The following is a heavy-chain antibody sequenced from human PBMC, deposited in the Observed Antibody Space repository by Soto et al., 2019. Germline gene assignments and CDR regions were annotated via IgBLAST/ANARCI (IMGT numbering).Heavy chain of an antibody. CDR1: GGSISSYY. Sequence: QVQLQESGPGLVKPSETLSLTCTVSGGSISSYYWSWIRQPPGKGLEWIGYIYYSGSTNYNPSLKSRVPITXYTSKNQFSLKLSSVTAADTAVYYCARRWGTTFDYWGQGTLVTVSS. J-gene: IGHJ4*02. V-gene: IGHV4-59*08. D-gene: IGHD3-16*01. CDR2: IYYSGST. CDR3: ARRWGTTFDY.